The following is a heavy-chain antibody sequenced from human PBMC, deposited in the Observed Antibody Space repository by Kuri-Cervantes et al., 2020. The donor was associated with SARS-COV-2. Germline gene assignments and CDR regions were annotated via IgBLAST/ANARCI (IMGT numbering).Heavy chain of an antibody. V-gene: IGHV3-11*06. J-gene: IGHJ3*01. Sequence: GEFLKTSCPSSGFIFSHYHMSWIRQAPGKRLEWVEFISSSSSYTNYADSVKGRFTISRDNEKNSLYLQINSLRAEDTAVYYCASFGSGWYDDAFDFWGQGTVVTVSS. CDR2: ISSSSSYT. D-gene: IGHD6-19*01. CDR3: ASFGSGWYDDAFDF. CDR1: GFIFSHYH.